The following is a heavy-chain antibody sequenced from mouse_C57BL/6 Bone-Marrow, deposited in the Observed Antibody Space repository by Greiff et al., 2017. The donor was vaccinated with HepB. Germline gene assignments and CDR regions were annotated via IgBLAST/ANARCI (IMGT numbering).Heavy chain of an antibody. CDR1: GYSFTGYF. CDR3: ATTLYYYGSAYYMDY. V-gene: IGHV1-20*01. D-gene: IGHD1-1*01. J-gene: IGHJ4*01. Sequence: EVQLQQSGPELVKPGDSVKISCKASGYSFTGYFMNWVMQSHGKSLEWIGRINPYNGDTFYNQKFKGKATLTVDKSSSTAHMGLRSLTSEDSAVYYCATTLYYYGSAYYMDYWGQGTSVTVSS. CDR2: INPYNGDT.